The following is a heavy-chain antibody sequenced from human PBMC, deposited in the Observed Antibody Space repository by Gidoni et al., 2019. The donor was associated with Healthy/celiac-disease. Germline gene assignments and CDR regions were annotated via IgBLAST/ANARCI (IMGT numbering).Heavy chain of an antibody. CDR2: IRSKAYGGTT. Sequence: EVQLVESGGGLVKPGRSLRLSCTASGFTFGDYAMSWFRQAPGKGLELVGFIRSKAYGGTTEYAASVKGRFTISRDDSKSIAYLQMNSLKTEDTAVYYCTRESSYYDSSGYYSDWGQGTLVTVSS. J-gene: IGHJ4*02. D-gene: IGHD3-22*01. CDR3: TRESSYYDSSGYYSD. CDR1: GFTFGDYA. V-gene: IGHV3-49*05.